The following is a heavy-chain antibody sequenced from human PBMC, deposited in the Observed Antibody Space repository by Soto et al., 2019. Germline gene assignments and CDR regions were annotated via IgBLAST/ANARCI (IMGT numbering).Heavy chain of an antibody. J-gene: IGHJ6*02. D-gene: IGHD6-6*01. V-gene: IGHV5-51*01. CDR1: GYSFTSYW. Sequence: GESLKISCKGSGYSFTSYWIGWVRQMPGKGLEWMGIIYPGDSDTRYSPSFQGQVTISADKSISTAYLQWSSLKASDTAMYYCARPTRVAARSEGAPHYYYYDMDVWGQGTTVTVSS. CDR2: IYPGDSDT. CDR3: ARPTRVAARSEGAPHYYYYDMDV.